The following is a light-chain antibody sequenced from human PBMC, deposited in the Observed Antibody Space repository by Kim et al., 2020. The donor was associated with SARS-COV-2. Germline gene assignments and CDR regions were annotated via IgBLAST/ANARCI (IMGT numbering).Light chain of an antibody. CDR2: AAS. Sequence: SGGDRVTSTCRASQGISSYLAWYQQKPGKAPKLLIYAASTLQSGVPSRFSGSGSGTEFTLTISSLQPEDFATYYCQQLNSYPPATFGGGTKVDIK. V-gene: IGKV1-9*01. J-gene: IGKJ4*01. CDR3: QQLNSYPPAT. CDR1: QGISSY.